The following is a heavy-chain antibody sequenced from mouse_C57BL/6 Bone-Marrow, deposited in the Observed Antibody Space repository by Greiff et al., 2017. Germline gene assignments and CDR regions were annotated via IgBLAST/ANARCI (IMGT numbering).Heavy chain of an antibody. Sequence: QVQLQQSGAELARPGASVKLSCKASGYTFTSYGISWVKQRTGQGLEWIGEIYPRSGNTYYNEKFKGKATLTADTSSSTAYMELRRLTSEDSAVYFGARSDSNFPWFAYWGQGTLVTVSA. CDR3: ARSDSNFPWFAY. V-gene: IGHV1-81*01. J-gene: IGHJ3*01. CDR1: GYTFTSYG. CDR2: IYPRSGNT. D-gene: IGHD2-5*01.